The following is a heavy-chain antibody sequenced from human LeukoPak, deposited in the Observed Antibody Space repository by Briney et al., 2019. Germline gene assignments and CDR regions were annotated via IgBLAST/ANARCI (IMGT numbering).Heavy chain of an antibody. V-gene: IGHV3-23*01. D-gene: IGHD2-2*01. CDR2: ISGSGGST. Sequence: GGSLRLSCAASGFTFSSYAMSWVRQAPGKGLEWVSAISGSGGSTYYADSVEGRFTISRDNPKNTLYLQMNSLRAEDTAVYYCAKAALVVPAALIDYWGQGTLVTVSS. CDR3: AKAALVVPAALIDY. CDR1: GFTFSSYA. J-gene: IGHJ4*02.